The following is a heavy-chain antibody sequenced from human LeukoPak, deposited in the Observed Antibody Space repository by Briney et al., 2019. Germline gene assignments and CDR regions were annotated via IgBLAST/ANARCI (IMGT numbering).Heavy chain of an antibody. J-gene: IGHJ4*02. CDR3: AKSTGPMIVVVDY. Sequence: GGSLRLSCAASGFTFSSYAMHWVRQAPGKGLEWVAVISYDGSNKYYADSVKGRFTISRDNSKNTLYLQMNSLRADDTAVYYCAKSTGPMIVVVDYWGQGTLVTVS. V-gene: IGHV3-30-3*02. CDR2: ISYDGSNK. CDR1: GFTFSSYA. D-gene: IGHD3-22*01.